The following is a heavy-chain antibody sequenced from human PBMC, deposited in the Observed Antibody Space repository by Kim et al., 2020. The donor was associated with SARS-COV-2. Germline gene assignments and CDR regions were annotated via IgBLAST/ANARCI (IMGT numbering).Heavy chain of an antibody. J-gene: IGHJ6*02. D-gene: IGHD3-10*01. Sequence: GGSLRLSCAASGFTFDDYAMHWVRQAPGKGLEWVSLISGDGGSTYYADSVKGRFTISRDNSKNSLYLQMNSLRTEDTALYYCAKDQTMAPTNYYYGMDVWGQGTTVTVSS. CDR3: AKDQTMAPTNYYYGMDV. CDR1: GFTFDDYA. V-gene: IGHV3-43*02. CDR2: ISGDGGST.